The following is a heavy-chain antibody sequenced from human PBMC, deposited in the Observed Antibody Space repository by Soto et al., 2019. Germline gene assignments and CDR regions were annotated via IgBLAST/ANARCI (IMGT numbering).Heavy chain of an antibody. CDR3: ASIVSSAHGEFSD. CDR1: GGSISSGGYY. V-gene: IGHV4-31*03. Sequence: QVQLQESGPGLVKPSQTLSLTCTVSGGSISSGGYYWSWIRQHPGKGLEWIGYIYYSGSTYYNPSPKSRVTIPVDTSKNQFSLKLSSVTAADTAVYYCASIVSSAHGEFSDWGQGTLVTVSS. J-gene: IGHJ4*02. D-gene: IGHD3-10*01. CDR2: IYYSGST.